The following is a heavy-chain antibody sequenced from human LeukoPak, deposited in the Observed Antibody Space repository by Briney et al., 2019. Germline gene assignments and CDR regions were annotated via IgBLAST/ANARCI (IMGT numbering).Heavy chain of an antibody. V-gene: IGHV1-69*01. CDR2: IIPIFGTA. Sequence: SVKASCKASGGTFSSYAISWVRQAPGQGLEWMGGIIPIFGTANYAQKFQGRVTITADESTSTAYMELSSLRSEDTAVYYCARGPPILRFLPVPPYYYYGMDVWGQGTTVTVSS. J-gene: IGHJ6*02. CDR3: ARGPPILRFLPVPPYYYYGMDV. D-gene: IGHD3-3*01. CDR1: GGTFSSYA.